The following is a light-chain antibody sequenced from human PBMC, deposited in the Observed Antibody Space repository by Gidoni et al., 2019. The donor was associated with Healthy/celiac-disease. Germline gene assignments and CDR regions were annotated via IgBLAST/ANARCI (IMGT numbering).Light chain of an antibody. CDR3: SSYTSSSTRVV. CDR2: DVS. CDR1: SNDVGDYNY. V-gene: IGLV2-14*03. J-gene: IGLJ2*01. Sequence: LTQPASVSGSPGQSFTISCTGTSNDVGDYNYVSWYQQHPGKAPKLMIHDVSNRPSGVSNRFSGSTSGNTASLTISGLQAEDEADYYCSSYTSSSTRVVFGGGTKLTVL.